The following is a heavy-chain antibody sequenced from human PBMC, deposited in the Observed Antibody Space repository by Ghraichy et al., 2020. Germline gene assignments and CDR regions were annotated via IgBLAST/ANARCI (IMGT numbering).Heavy chain of an antibody. CDR3: ARSRDGTGSGFDY. CDR2: ISSSSRYI. CDR1: GFIFSSRYS. Sequence: GGSLRLSCAASGFIFSSRYSMNWVRQAPGKGLEWVSSISSSSRYIYYADSVKGRFTISRDNAKNSLYLEMNSLRAEDTAVYYCARSRDGTGSGFDYWGQGTLSTVSS. J-gene: IGHJ4*02. V-gene: IGHV3-21*01. D-gene: IGHD1-1*01.